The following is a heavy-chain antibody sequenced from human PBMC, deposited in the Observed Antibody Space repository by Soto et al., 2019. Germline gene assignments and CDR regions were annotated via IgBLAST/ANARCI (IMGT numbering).Heavy chain of an antibody. Sequence: PGGSLRLSCAASGFTFSDYYMSWIRQAPGKGLEWVSYISSSGSTIYYADSVKGRFTISRDNAKNSLYLQMNSLRAEDTAVYYCARDRVVVTASFDYWGQVTLVTVSS. V-gene: IGHV3-11*01. CDR1: GFTFSDYY. J-gene: IGHJ4*02. D-gene: IGHD2-21*02. CDR3: ARDRVVVTASFDY. CDR2: ISSSGSTI.